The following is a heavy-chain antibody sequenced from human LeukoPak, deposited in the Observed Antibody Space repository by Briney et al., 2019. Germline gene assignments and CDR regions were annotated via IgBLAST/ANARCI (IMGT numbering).Heavy chain of an antibody. CDR2: IYYSGST. J-gene: IGHJ6*02. D-gene: IGHD1-26*01. CDR1: GGSISSYY. Sequence: PSETLSLTCTVSGGSISSYYWSWIRQPPGKGLEWIGYIYYSGSTNYNPSLKSRVTISVDTSKNQFSLKLSSVPAADTAVYYCARGGVGATPYYYYYGMDVWGQGTTVTVSS. CDR3: ARGGVGATPYYYYYGMDV. V-gene: IGHV4-59*01.